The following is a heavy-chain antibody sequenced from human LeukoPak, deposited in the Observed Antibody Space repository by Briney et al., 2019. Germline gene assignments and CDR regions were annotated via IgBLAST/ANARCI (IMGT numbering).Heavy chain of an antibody. CDR3: AKDTEMAALYYFDY. D-gene: IGHD5-24*01. J-gene: IGHJ4*02. Sequence: AGGSLRLSCAASGFTFDDYAMHWVRQAPGKGLEWVSGISWNSGSIGYADSVKGRFTTSRDNAKNSLYLQMNSLRAEDTALYYCAKDTEMAALYYFDYWGQGTLVTVSS. CDR1: GFTFDDYA. CDR2: ISWNSGSI. V-gene: IGHV3-9*01.